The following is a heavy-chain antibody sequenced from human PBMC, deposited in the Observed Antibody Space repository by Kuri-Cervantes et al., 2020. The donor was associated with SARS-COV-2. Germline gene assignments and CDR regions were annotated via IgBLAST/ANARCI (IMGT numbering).Heavy chain of an antibody. CDR1: GYTFTSYH. V-gene: IGHV1-46*01. J-gene: IGHJ4*02. D-gene: IGHD3-10*01. CDR2: INPSGGST. Sequence: ASVKVSCKASGYTFTSYHMHWVRQAPGQGLEWMGVINPSGGSTSDAQKFQGRVTMTRDTSTSTVYMELSSLRSEDTAVYYCARDYYGSGTYYSTFFDYWGQGTPVTVSS. CDR3: ARDYYGSGTYYSTFFDY.